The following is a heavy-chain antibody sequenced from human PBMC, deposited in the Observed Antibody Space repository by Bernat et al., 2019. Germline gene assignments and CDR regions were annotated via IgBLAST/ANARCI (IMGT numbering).Heavy chain of an antibody. D-gene: IGHD3-3*01. J-gene: IGHJ4*02. CDR1: GFTFSSYS. CDR3: TRMETYYDFWSGLAGKPLDY. Sequence: EVQLVESGGGLVKPGGSLRLSCAASGFTFSSYSMNWVRQAPGKGLEWVSSISSSSSYIYYADSVESRFTISRDNAKNTLYLQMNSLRAEDTAVYYCTRMETYYDFWSGLAGKPLDYWGQGTLVTVSS. CDR2: ISSSSSYI. V-gene: IGHV3-21*01.